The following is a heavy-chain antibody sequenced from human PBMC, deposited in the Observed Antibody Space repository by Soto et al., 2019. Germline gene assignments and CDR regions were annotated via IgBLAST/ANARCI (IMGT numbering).Heavy chain of an antibody. V-gene: IGHV5-10-1*01. CDR2: IDPSDSYT. Sequence: PGESLKISCQGSGYSFTSYWISWVRQMPGKGLEWMGRIDPSDSYTNYSPSFQGHVTISADKSISTAYLQWSSLKASDTAMYYCARPGSSANSGYYYYGMDVWGQGTTVTVSS. CDR3: ARPGSSANSGYYYYGMDV. D-gene: IGHD3-10*01. CDR1: GYSFTSYW. J-gene: IGHJ6*02.